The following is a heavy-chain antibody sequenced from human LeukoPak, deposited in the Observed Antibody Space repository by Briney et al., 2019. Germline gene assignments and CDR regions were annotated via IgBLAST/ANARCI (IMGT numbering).Heavy chain of an antibody. D-gene: IGHD2-2*01. V-gene: IGHV1-69*13. J-gene: IGHJ5*02. Sequence: SVKVSCKASGGTFSSYAISWVRQAPGQGLEWMGGIIPIFGTANYAQKFQGRVTITADESTSTAYMELSSLRSEDTAVYYCARDPTLRHCSSTSCPNWFDPWGQGTLVTVSS. CDR2: IIPIFGTA. CDR3: ARDPTLRHCSSTSCPNWFDP. CDR1: GGTFSSYA.